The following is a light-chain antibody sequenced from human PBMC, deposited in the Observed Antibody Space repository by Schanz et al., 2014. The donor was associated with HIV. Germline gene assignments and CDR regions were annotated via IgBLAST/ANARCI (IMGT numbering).Light chain of an antibody. CDR1: NSDVGGYNF. CDR3: SSYTSSSTLV. J-gene: IGLJ3*02. Sequence: QSALTQPASVSGSPGQSITISCTGTNSDVGGYNFVSWYQQHPGKAPKLIIYDVNNRPSGVSKRFSGSKSGNTASLTISGLQAEDEADYYCSSYTSSSTLVFGGGTKLTVL. V-gene: IGLV2-14*03. CDR2: DVN.